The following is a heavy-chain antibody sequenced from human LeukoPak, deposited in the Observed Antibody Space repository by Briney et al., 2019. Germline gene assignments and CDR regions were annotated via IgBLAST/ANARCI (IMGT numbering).Heavy chain of an antibody. Sequence: ASVKVSCKASGGTFSSYAISWVRQAPGQGLDWMGGIIPIFVTANYAQKFQGRVPITADKSTTTAYMQLSSLRSEDTAAYYCARAYSSSWYWWYFDYWGQGTLVTVSS. J-gene: IGHJ4*02. CDR2: IIPIFVTA. CDR3: ARAYSSSWYWWYFDY. V-gene: IGHV1-69*06. D-gene: IGHD6-13*01. CDR1: GGTFSSYA.